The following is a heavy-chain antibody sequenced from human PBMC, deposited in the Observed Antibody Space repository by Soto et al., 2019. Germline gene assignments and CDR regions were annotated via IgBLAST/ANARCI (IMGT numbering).Heavy chain of an antibody. V-gene: IGHV4-31*03. D-gene: IGHD3-10*01. CDR3: ARVVVRYGSGNFDY. Sequence: QVQLQESGPGLVKPSQTLSLTCTVSGGSISSGGYYWSWIRQHPGKGLEWIGYIDYSGSTYSNPSLKSRVTIAVDTSKNQFSLKPSSVTAADTAVYYCARVVVRYGSGNFDYWGQGTLVTVSS. CDR1: GGSISSGGYY. J-gene: IGHJ4*02. CDR2: IDYSGST.